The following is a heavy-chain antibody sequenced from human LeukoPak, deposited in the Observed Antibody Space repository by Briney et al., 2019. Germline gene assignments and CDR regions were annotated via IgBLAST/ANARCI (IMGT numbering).Heavy chain of an antibody. J-gene: IGHJ4*02. CDR1: GDSVSSNSAA. CDR2: TYFRSKWYY. CDR3: ARSAVGGHDDF. V-gene: IGHV6-1*01. Sequence: SQTLSLTCAISGDSVSSNSAAWVWFRQSPSRGLEWLARTYFRSKWYYDYAVSVRSRIVISPDTSKNQFSLQLNSVTPDDTAVFFCARSAVGGHDDFWGQGTLVTVSS. D-gene: IGHD3-16*01.